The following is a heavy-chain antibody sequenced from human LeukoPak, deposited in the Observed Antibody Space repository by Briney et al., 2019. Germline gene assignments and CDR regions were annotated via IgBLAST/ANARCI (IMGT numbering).Heavy chain of an antibody. CDR2: INPNSGGT. V-gene: IGHV1-2*02. CDR1: GYTFTGYY. D-gene: IGHD5-12*01. CDR3: ARALSVATIPRY. J-gene: IGHJ4*02. Sequence: ASVKVSCKASGYTFTGYYMHWVRQAPGQGLEWMGWINPNSGGTNYAQKFQGRVTMTRDTSISTVYMELSRLRSDDTAVYYCARALSVATIPRYWGQGTLVTVSS.